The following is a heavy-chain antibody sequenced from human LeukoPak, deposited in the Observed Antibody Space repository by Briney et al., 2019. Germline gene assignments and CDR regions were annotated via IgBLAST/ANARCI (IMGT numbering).Heavy chain of an antibody. CDR3: ARGRSEQWLAPNYYYGMDV. D-gene: IGHD6-19*01. Sequence: GRSLRLSCAASGFTFSSYGMHWVRQAPGKGLEWVAVIRYDGSNKYYADSVKGRFTISRDNSKNTLYLQMNSLRAEDTAVYYCARGRSEQWLAPNYYYGMDVWGQGTTVTVSS. CDR1: GFTFSSYG. CDR2: IRYDGSNK. V-gene: IGHV3-33*01. J-gene: IGHJ6*02.